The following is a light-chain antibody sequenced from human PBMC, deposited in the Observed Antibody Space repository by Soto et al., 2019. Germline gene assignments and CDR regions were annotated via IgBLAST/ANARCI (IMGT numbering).Light chain of an antibody. CDR1: QSISTY. CDR3: QQSYSAPLT. Sequence: DIQTTQSPSSLSAFVGDRVTITCRASQSISTYLNWYQQKPGKAPNLLIYGASSLRSGVPSRFSGSGSGTDFTLIISSLQPEDFATYYCQQSYSAPLTFGPGTKVDIK. J-gene: IGKJ3*01. CDR2: GAS. V-gene: IGKV1-39*01.